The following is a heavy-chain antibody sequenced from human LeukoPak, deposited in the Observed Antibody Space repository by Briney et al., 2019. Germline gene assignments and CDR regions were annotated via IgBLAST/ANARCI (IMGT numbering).Heavy chain of an antibody. CDR3: AKDHYDSSPNYFDY. Sequence: GGSLRLSCAASGFTFDDYAMHWVRQAPGKGLEWVSLISGDGGSTYYADSVKGRFTISRDNSKNSLYLQMNSLRTEDTALNYCAKDHYDSSPNYFDYWGQGTLVTVSS. V-gene: IGHV3-43*02. D-gene: IGHD3-22*01. CDR2: ISGDGGST. J-gene: IGHJ4*02. CDR1: GFTFDDYA.